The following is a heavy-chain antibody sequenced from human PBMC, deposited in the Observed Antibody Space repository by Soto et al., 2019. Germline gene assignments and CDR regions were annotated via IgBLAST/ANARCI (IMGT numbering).Heavy chain of an antibody. D-gene: IGHD3-16*02. CDR1: GGSISSSSYY. J-gene: IGHJ4*02. CDR3: ARHLPSIMITFGGVIGGGHFDY. CDR2: IYYSGST. Sequence: QLQLQESGPGLVKPSETLSLTCTVSGGSISSSSYYWGWIRQPPGKGLEWIGSIYYSGSTYYNPSLKSRVTISVDTSKNQFSLKLSSVTAADTAVYYCARHLPSIMITFGGVIGGGHFDYWGQGTLVTVSS. V-gene: IGHV4-39*01.